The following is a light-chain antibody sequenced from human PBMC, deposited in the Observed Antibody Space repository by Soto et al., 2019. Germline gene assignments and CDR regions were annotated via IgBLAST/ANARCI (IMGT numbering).Light chain of an antibody. J-gene: IGLJ1*01. CDR1: SSNIGSKT. Sequence: QSALTQPPSASGTPGHRLTIFCSGSSSNIGSKTVNWYQQLPGTVPKLLIYNSYQRPSGVPDRFSASKSGTSASLAISGLQSEDEADYYCSSWDASLNGYVFGTGNEVTV. CDR3: SSWDASLNGYV. V-gene: IGLV1-44*01. CDR2: NSY.